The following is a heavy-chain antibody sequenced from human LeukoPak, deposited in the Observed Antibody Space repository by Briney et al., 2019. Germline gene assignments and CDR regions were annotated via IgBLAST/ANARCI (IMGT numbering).Heavy chain of an antibody. CDR3: ARPSSTSVDWFDP. CDR1: GYTFTGYY. J-gene: IGHJ5*02. Sequence: ASVKVSCKASGYTFTGYYMHWVRQAPGQGLEWMEWINPNSGGTNYAQKFQGRVTMTRDTSISTAYMELSRLRSDDTAVYYCARPSSTSVDWFDPWGQGTLVTVSS. CDR2: INPNSGGT. D-gene: IGHD2-2*01. V-gene: IGHV1-2*02.